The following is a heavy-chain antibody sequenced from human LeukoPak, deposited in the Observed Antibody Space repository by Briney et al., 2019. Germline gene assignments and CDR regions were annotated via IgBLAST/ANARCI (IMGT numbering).Heavy chain of an antibody. Sequence: ASVKVSCKVSGYTLTELSMHWVRQAPGKGLEYIGGFDPEDGETIYAQKFQGRVTMTEDTSTDTAYMELSSMRSEDTAVYYCATGGIAVARFDYWGQGTLVTVSS. D-gene: IGHD6-19*01. CDR1: GYTLTELS. J-gene: IGHJ4*02. V-gene: IGHV1-24*01. CDR2: FDPEDGET. CDR3: ATGGIAVARFDY.